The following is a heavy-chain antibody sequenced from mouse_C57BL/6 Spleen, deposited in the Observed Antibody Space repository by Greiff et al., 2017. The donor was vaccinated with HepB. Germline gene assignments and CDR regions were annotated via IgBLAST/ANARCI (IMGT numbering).Heavy chain of an antibody. CDR3: ARWGLWYLDY. CDR2: INPGSGGT. V-gene: IGHV1-54*01. D-gene: IGHD2-1*01. Sequence: QVQLKQSGAELVRPGTSVKVSCKASGYAFTNYLIEWVKQRPGQGLEWIGVINPGSGGTNYNEKFKGKATLTADKSSSTAYMQLSSLTSEDSAVYFCARWGLWYLDYWGQGTTLTVSS. J-gene: IGHJ2*01. CDR1: GYAFTNYL.